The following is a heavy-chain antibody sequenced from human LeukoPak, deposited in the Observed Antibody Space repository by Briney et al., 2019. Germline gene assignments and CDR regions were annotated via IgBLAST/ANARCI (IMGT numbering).Heavy chain of an antibody. Sequence: GESLKISCKGSGYSFTSYWIGWVRQMPGKGLEWMGIIYPGDSDTRYSPSFQGQVTISADKSISTAYLQWSSLKASDTAMYYCARDPYGSGSYPAYFDYWGQGTLVTVPS. CDR2: IYPGDSDT. V-gene: IGHV5-51*01. D-gene: IGHD3-10*01. CDR1: GYSFTSYW. CDR3: ARDPYGSGSYPAYFDY. J-gene: IGHJ4*02.